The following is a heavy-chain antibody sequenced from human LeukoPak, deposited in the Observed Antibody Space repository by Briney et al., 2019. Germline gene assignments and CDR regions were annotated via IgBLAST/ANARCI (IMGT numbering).Heavy chain of an antibody. CDR2: IDPGDSQT. V-gene: IGHV5-10-1*01. Sequence: GESLRISCKGSGYSFSGYWISWVRQMPGKGLEWMGKIDPGDSQTIYSPSFQGHVIISIDKSISTAYLQWNSLKASDSAMYLCAVKGVVVGGLDIWGQGTMVAVSS. CDR3: AVKGVVVGGLDI. J-gene: IGHJ3*02. CDR1: GYSFSGYW. D-gene: IGHD2-21*01.